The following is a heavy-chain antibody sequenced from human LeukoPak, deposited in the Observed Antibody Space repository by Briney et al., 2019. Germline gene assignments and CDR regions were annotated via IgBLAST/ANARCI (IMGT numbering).Heavy chain of an antibody. CDR1: GFTFNSYA. CDR3: AKAVSYDYTNWGSAQFDY. D-gene: IGHD4-11*01. J-gene: IGHJ4*02. CDR2: IDGGGGAT. V-gene: IGHV3-23*01. Sequence: GGSLRLSCTASGFTFNSYAMTWVRRASGKGLEWVSGIDGGGGATYYADSVNGRFTISRDDSTSALYLQMNSLRAEDTALYYCAKAVSYDYTNWGSAQFDYWGQGTLVTVSS.